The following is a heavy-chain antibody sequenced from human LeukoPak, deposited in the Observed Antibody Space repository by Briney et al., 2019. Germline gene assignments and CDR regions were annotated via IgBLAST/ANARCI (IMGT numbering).Heavy chain of an antibody. V-gene: IGHV3-7*01. CDR3: AGLDFWSGYYAFDI. CDR2: IKQDGSEK. D-gene: IGHD3-3*01. CDR1: GFTFSTYG. J-gene: IGHJ3*02. Sequence: PGGTLRLTCAASGFTFSTYGMSWVRQAPGKGLEGVANIKQDGSEKYYVDSVKGRFTISRDNAKNSLYLQMNSLRAEDTAVYYCAGLDFWSGYYAFDIWGQGTMVSVSS.